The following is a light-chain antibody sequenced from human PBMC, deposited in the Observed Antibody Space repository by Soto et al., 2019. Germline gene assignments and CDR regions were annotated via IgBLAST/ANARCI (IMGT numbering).Light chain of an antibody. CDR1: QSVSSN. CDR3: QHYNNWPPWT. Sequence: EIVLTQSPATLSVSPGESATLSCRASQSVSSNLAWYQQKRGQAPRLLIYGASTRATGIPARFSGSGSGREFTLTISSLQSEDFAVYYCQHYNNWPPWTFGQGTKVEIK. V-gene: IGKV3-15*01. CDR2: GAS. J-gene: IGKJ1*01.